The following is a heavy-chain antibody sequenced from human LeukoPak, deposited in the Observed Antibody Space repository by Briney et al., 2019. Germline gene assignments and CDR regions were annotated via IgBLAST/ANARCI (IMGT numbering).Heavy chain of an antibody. D-gene: IGHD6-6*01. J-gene: IGHJ4*02. CDR2: ISSTSSTI. CDR1: GFTFSSYS. Sequence: GGSLRLSCAASGFTFSSYSMNWVRQTPGKGLEWISYISSTSSTIYFADSVKGRSTISRDNAKNSLYLQMNSLRAEDTAVYYCARDSSSYYFDYWGQGTLVTVSS. CDR3: ARDSSSYYFDY. V-gene: IGHV3-48*01.